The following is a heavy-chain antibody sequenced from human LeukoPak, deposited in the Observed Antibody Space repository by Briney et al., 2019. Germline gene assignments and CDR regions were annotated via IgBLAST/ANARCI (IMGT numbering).Heavy chain of an antibody. Sequence: ASVKVSCKTSGYTFTSYGISWVRQAPGQGLEWVGWISAYKSNTNYAQKFQGRVTMTTDTSTSTAYMELRSLRSDDTAVYYCARRPGMDVWGKGTTVTVFS. CDR1: GYTFTSYG. CDR3: ARRPGMDV. J-gene: IGHJ6*04. V-gene: IGHV1-18*01. CDR2: ISAYKSNT.